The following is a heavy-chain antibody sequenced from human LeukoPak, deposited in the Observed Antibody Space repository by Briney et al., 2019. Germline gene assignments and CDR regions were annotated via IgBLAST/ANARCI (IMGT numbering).Heavy chain of an antibody. CDR2: IYYSGST. J-gene: IGHJ4*02. CDR1: GGSISSGDYY. Sequence: SETLSLTCTVSGGSISSGDYYWSWIRQPPGKGLEWIGYIYYSGSTYYNPSLKSRVTISVDTSKNQFSLKLSSVTAADTAVYYCARVNRRGYSGYDLEYYFDYWGQGTLVTVSS. V-gene: IGHV4-30-4*01. CDR3: ARVNRRGYSGYDLEYYFDY. D-gene: IGHD5-12*01.